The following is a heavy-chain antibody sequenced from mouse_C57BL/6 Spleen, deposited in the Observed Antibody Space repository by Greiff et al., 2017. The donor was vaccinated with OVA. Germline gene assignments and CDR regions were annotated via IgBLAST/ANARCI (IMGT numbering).Heavy chain of an antibody. D-gene: IGHD2-3*01. J-gene: IGHJ4*01. CDR1: GYTFTDYY. Sequence: VQLQQSGPELVKPGASVKISCKASGYTFTDYYMNWVQQSHGKSLEWIGDISPNNGGTSYTQQFKGKATLTVDKSSSTAYMELRSLTSEDSAVYYCTRDQIYDCYRYYAMDYWGQGTSVTVSS. CDR2: ISPNNGGT. V-gene: IGHV1-26*01. CDR3: TRDQIYDCYRYYAMDY.